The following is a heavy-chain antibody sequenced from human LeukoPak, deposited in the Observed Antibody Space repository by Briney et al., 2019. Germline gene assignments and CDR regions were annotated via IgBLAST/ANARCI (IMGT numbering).Heavy chain of an antibody. D-gene: IGHD5-18*01. CDR1: GFTFSTYH. Sequence: GGSLRLSCAASGFTFSTYHMNWVRQAPGKGLEWVANIKKDGSENYYVDSVKGRFTISRDNAKKSLYLQMKSLSAEDTAVYYCARHLSGVTGYSYGRGIDYWGQGTLVTVSS. J-gene: IGHJ4*02. V-gene: IGHV3-7*01. CDR2: IKKDGSEN. CDR3: ARHLSGVTGYSYGRGIDY.